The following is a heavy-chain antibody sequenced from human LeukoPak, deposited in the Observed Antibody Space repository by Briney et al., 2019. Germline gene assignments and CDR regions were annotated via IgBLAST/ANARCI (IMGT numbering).Heavy chain of an antibody. CDR3: ARDSSSLYWYFDL. D-gene: IGHD6-13*01. Sequence: ASVKVSCKASGYTFTGYYMHWVRQAPGQGLEWMGWISGYNGNTNYAQKLQGRVTMTTDTSTSTAYMELRSLRSDDTAVYYCARDSSSLYWYFDLWGRGTLVTVSS. CDR1: GYTFTGYY. V-gene: IGHV1-18*04. CDR2: ISGYNGNT. J-gene: IGHJ2*01.